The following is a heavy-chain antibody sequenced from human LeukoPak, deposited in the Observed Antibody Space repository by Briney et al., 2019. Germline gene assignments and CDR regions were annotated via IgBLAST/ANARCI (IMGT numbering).Heavy chain of an antibody. J-gene: IGHJ4*02. CDR3: ARDIYSIAE. V-gene: IGHV3-74*01. CDR2: IHSDGGTT. D-gene: IGHD1-26*01. CDR1: GFTFSVYW. Sequence: GGSLRLSCAASGFTFSVYWIHWVRHAPGKGLVWVSLIHSDGGTTNYADSVKGRFTISRDNAKNTVYLQMNSLRIEDTAVYYCARDIYSIAEWGQGTLVTVSS.